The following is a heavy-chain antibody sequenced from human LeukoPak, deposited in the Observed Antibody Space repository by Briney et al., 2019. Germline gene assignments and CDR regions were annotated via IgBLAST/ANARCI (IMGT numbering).Heavy chain of an antibody. Sequence: QAGGSLRLSCAASGFTFSSYAMAWVRQAPGKGLEWVSHILGSGGSTHYADSVKGRFTISRDNSKNTLYLKMNSLRPEDTAVYYCAKVKYDYGDPVGWFDPWGQGSLVTVSS. CDR1: GFTFSSYA. J-gene: IGHJ5*02. D-gene: IGHD4-17*01. CDR2: ILGSGGST. V-gene: IGHV3-23*01. CDR3: AKVKYDYGDPVGWFDP.